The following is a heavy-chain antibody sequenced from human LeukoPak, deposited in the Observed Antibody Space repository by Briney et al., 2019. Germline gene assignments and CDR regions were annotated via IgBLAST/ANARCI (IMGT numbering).Heavy chain of an antibody. CDR2: ISGSGDTT. CDR3: AKSQRNDQQVVQRIDY. CDR1: RFTFSTYA. D-gene: IGHD2-2*01. Sequence: GGSLRLSCTASRFTFSTYAMRWVRQAPGKGLEWGSSISGSGDTTYYTGSVKGRFTISRDNPKNALYLQMSSLRAEDTAVYYCAKSQRNDQQVVQRIDYWGQGTLVTVSS. J-gene: IGHJ4*02. V-gene: IGHV3-23*01.